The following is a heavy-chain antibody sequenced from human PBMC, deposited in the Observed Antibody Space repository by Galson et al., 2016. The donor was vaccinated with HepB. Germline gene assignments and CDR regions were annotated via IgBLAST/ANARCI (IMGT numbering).Heavy chain of an antibody. CDR1: GFTFSTYT. CDR2: IKNSNSDV. Sequence: SLRLSCAASGFTFSTYTLNWVRQAPGKGLEWVSSIKNSNSDVYYEDSVKGRFTISRDNAENSLYLQMDSLTAEDTAMCYCARARIAALGTGAFDMWGQGTMVTVSS. V-gene: IGHV3-21*01. J-gene: IGHJ3*02. CDR3: ARARIAALGTGAFDM. D-gene: IGHD6-13*01.